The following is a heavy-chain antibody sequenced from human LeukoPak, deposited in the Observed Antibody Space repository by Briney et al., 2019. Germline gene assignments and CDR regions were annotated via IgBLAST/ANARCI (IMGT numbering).Heavy chain of an antibody. CDR2: ISTSSSYI. J-gene: IGHJ4*02. D-gene: IGHD4-17*01. CDR3: ANNYGDYDY. Sequence: GSLRLSCAASGFTFSTYSMTWVRQAPGKGLEWVSSISTSSSYIYYADPVKGRFTISRDNAKNSLYLQMNSLRAEDTAVYYCANNYGDYDYWGQGTLVTVSS. CDR1: GFTFSTYS. V-gene: IGHV3-21*01.